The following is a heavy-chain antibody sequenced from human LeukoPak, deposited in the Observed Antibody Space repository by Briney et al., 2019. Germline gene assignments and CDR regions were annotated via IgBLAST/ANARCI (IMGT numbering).Heavy chain of an antibody. J-gene: IGHJ4*02. Sequence: GGSLRLSCAASGFTFSDYYMSWIRQAPGKGLEWVSYISSSGSTIYYADSVKGRFTISRDNAKNSLYLQMNSLRAEDTAVYYCATDITMIVVPRDYWGQGTLVTVSS. D-gene: IGHD3-22*01. CDR2: ISSSGSTI. CDR1: GFTFSDYY. CDR3: ATDITMIVVPRDY. V-gene: IGHV3-11*01.